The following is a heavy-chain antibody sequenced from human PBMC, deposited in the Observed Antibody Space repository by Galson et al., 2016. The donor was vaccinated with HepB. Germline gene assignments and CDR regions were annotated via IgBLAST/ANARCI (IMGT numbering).Heavy chain of an antibody. V-gene: IGHV5-51*01. D-gene: IGHD1-26*01. CDR2: FYPGDSDN. Sequence: QSGAEVKKPGESLTISCKGSGYSFTSYWIAWVRQMPGKGLEWMGIFYPGDSDNRYSPSFQGQVAMSADKSISTAYLQWSSLEASDTAMYYCARHPPYSSNYYRGAFDIWGQGTMVTVSS. CDR1: GYSFTSYW. CDR3: ARHPPYSSNYYRGAFDI. J-gene: IGHJ3*02.